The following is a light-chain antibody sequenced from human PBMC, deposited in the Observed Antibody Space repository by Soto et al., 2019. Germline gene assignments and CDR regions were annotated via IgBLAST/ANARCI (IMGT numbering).Light chain of an antibody. CDR1: QSISGW. Sequence: DIQMTQSPSTLSASVGDRVTITCRASQSISGWLAWYQQKPGKAPKLLIYDVSSLESGVPSRFSGSASGTEFTLAISSLQPDDFATYYCQQYNSYPWTFGQGTKVDIK. V-gene: IGKV1-5*01. CDR3: QQYNSYPWT. J-gene: IGKJ1*01. CDR2: DVS.